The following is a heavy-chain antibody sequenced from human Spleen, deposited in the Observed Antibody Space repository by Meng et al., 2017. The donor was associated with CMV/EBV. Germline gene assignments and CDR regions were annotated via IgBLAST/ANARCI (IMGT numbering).Heavy chain of an antibody. CDR1: TFRSHAL. Sequence: TFRSHALSWIRQPPGKGLEWIGSIYYSGRPYYNPSLKSRVTISIDTSKNRFSLKLGSVTAADTAIYYCVTTHCGGDCYPLGFDYWGQGTLVTVSS. CDR3: VTTHCGGDCYPLGFDY. J-gene: IGHJ4*02. V-gene: IGHV4-39*07. CDR2: IYYSGRP. D-gene: IGHD2-21*01.